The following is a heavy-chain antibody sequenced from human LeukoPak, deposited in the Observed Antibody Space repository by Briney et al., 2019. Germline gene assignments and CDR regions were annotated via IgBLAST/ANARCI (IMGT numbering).Heavy chain of an antibody. D-gene: IGHD4-23*01. CDR2: ISAYNGNT. V-gene: IGHV1-18*01. Sequence: ASVKVSCKASGYTFTSYGISWVRQAPGQGLEWMGWISAYNGNTNYAQKLQGRVTMTTDTSTSTAYMELRSLRSDDTAVYYCARDRGDHGDYGGFDYWGQGTLVTVSS. J-gene: IGHJ4*02. CDR3: ARDRGDHGDYGGFDY. CDR1: GYTFTSYG.